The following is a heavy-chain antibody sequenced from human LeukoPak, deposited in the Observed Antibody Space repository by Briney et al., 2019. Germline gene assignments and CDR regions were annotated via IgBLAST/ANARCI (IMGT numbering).Heavy chain of an antibody. V-gene: IGHV4-61*02. CDR1: GGSISSGSYY. J-gene: IGHJ4*02. CDR2: IYTSGST. Sequence: TSETLSLTCTVSGGSISSGSYYWSWIRQPAGKGLEWIGRIYTSGSTNYNPSLKSRVTISVDTSKNQFSLKLSSVTAADTAVYYCARQPRCGDYRIDYWGQGTLVTVSS. CDR3: ARQPRCGDYRIDY. D-gene: IGHD4-17*01.